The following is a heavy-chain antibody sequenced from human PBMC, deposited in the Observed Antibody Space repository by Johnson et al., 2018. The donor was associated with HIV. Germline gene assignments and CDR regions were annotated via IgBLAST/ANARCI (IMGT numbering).Heavy chain of an antibody. CDR1: GFTFSRYW. J-gene: IGHJ3*02. CDR3: ARDSGEEGLNDAFYI. D-gene: IGHD3-10*01. V-gene: IGHV3-7*05. CDR2: IKEDGSEE. Sequence: VQLVESGGGLVQPGRSLRLSCAASGFTFSRYWMSWVRQAPGKGLEWVANIKEDGSEEYYVDSVKGRFIISRDNAKNSLYLQMNSLRAEDTAVYYCARDSGEEGLNDAFYIWGQGTMVTVSS.